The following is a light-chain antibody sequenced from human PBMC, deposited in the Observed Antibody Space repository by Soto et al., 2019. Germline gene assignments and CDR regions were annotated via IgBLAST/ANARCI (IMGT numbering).Light chain of an antibody. CDR3: QQTYTTPEIT. Sequence: EIVLTQSPSTLSLSPGERATLXXRASQSVSSSYLAWYQQKPGQAPRLXXYGASSRATGISDRFSGSGSWTDFTLTISSLQPEDFAIYYCQQTYTTPEITFGQGTRLEIK. J-gene: IGKJ5*01. V-gene: IGKV3-20*01. CDR1: QSVSSSY. CDR2: GAS.